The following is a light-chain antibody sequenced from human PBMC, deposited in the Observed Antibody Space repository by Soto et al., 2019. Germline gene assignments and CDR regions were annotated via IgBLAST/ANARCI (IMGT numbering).Light chain of an antibody. CDR2: NVD. V-gene: IGLV2-14*03. Sequence: QSALTQVASVSASPGQSITISCTGTSSDVGGHNYVSWYQQHPGKAPKLMIYNVDYRPSGVSNRFSCSKSGNTASLTISGLQAEDEANYYCSSYADSSTVVFGGGTKVTVL. CDR3: SSYADSSTVV. CDR1: SSDVGGHNY. J-gene: IGLJ2*01.